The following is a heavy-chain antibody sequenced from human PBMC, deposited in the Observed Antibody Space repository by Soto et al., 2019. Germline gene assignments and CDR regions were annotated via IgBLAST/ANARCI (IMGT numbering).Heavy chain of an antibody. V-gene: IGHV4-59*11. D-gene: IGHD6-19*01. J-gene: IGHJ4*02. Sequence: SETLSLTCTVSGGSISGHYWIWIRQSPGKGLEWIGYIFYTGSTNYNPSLKSRITLSADTSKNQFSLRLNSVTAADTAVYYCARVGSSGWYPDYWGRGTLVTVSS. CDR2: IFYTGST. CDR1: GGSISGHY. CDR3: ARVGSSGWYPDY.